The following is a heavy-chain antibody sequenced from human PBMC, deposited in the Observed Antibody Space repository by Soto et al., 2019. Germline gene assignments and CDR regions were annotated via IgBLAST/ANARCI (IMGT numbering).Heavy chain of an antibody. CDR2: INPSGGST. V-gene: IGHV1-46*01. CDR3: ATPRMYSGSYYYGMDV. Sequence: ASVKVSCKASGYIFTFYYMHWVRQAPGQGLEWMGIINPSGGSTAYAQKFQGRVTMTRDTSTSTVYMELSSLRSEDTAVYYCATPRMYSGSYYYGMDVWGQGTNVTVSS. D-gene: IGHD1-26*01. CDR1: GYIFTFYY. J-gene: IGHJ6*02.